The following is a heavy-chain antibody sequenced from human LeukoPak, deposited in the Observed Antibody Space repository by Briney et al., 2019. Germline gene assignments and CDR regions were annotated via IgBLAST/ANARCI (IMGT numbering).Heavy chain of an antibody. J-gene: IGHJ3*02. Sequence: GGSLRLSCAASGFTFSSYSMNWVRQAPGKGLEWVSSISSSSSYIYYADSVKGRFTISRDNAKTSLYLQMNSLRAEDTAVYYCAKDFSSSWYGDDAFDIWGQGTMVTVSS. CDR3: AKDFSSSWYGDDAFDI. CDR1: GFTFSSYS. D-gene: IGHD6-13*01. CDR2: ISSSSSYI. V-gene: IGHV3-21*01.